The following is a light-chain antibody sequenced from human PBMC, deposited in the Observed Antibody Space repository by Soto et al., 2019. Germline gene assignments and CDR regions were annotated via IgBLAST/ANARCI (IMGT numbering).Light chain of an antibody. CDR1: SSDVGGYNY. V-gene: IGLV2-14*01. CDR2: EVS. CDR3: SSYTSSNTWV. Sequence: QSVLTQPASVSGSPGQSITISCTGTSSDVGGYNYVSWYQQHPGKVPRLMIYEVSNRPSGLSNRFSGSKSGNTASLTISGLQAEDEADYYCSSYTSSNTWVFGGGTQVTVL. J-gene: IGLJ3*02.